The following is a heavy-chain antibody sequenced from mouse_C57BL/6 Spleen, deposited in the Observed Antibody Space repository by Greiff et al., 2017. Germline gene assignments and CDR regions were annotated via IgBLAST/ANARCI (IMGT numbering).Heavy chain of an antibody. V-gene: IGHV1-69*01. CDR2: IDPSDSYT. CDR3: ARLDYEVLWFAY. J-gene: IGHJ3*01. CDR1: GYTFTSYW. D-gene: IGHD2-4*01. Sequence: VQLQQPGAELVMPGASVKLSCKASGYTFTSYWMHWVKQRPGQGLEWIGEIDPSDSYTNYNQKFKGKSTLTVDKSSSTAYMPLSSLTSEDSAVYYCARLDYEVLWFAYWGQGTLVTVSA.